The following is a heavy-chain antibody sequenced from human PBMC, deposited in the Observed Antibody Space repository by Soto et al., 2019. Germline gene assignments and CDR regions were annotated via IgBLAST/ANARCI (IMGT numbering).Heavy chain of an antibody. V-gene: IGHV1-18*01. Sequence: QVQLVQSGGVMKKPGASVKVSCKASGYTFTSHGISWVRQAPGQGLEWMGWISASNGDTNYAQKYQGRVTVTTDTSTSTGYIELRNLRVEDPPVYYCSVRVRVSNMDFYHDVHVGGEATTVTVSS. CDR1: GYTFTSHG. D-gene: IGHD3-10*01. CDR3: SVRVRVSNMDFYHDVHV. J-gene: IGHJ6*03. CDR2: ISASNGDT.